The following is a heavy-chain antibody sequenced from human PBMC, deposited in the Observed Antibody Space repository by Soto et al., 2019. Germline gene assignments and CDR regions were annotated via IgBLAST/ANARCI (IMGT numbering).Heavy chain of an antibody. D-gene: IGHD2-2*01. J-gene: IGHJ6*02. V-gene: IGHV4-59*01. Sequence: QVQLQESGPGLVKPSETLSLTCNVSGGSIYTYYWSWIRQSPGKRLERIGYSSDGGLTNYNPSLTTRVTISVDTSKKQVSLKLSSVSAADTAIYFCGGYCSSSISPEDHYFGLEVWGPGTTVTVSS. CDR1: GGSIYTYY. CDR3: GGYCSSSISPEDHYFGLEV. CDR2: SSDGGLT.